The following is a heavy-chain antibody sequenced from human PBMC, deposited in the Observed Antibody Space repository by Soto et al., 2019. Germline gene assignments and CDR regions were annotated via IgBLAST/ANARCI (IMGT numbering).Heavy chain of an antibody. CDR1: GFRFSDYG. D-gene: IGHD4-17*01. CDR2: MLFDGTYK. J-gene: IGHJ4*02. V-gene: IGHV3-30*03. CDR3: ARDRSDGEYNPVYDF. Sequence: QVQLAESGGGVVQPGRSLRLSCIGSGFRFSDYGMHWVRQAPGKGLEWVAMMLFDGTYKYSADSVKGRFIISRDNSKNTLFMQMNSLRAEDPAVYYCARDRSDGEYNPVYDFWCQRNQVTVSS.